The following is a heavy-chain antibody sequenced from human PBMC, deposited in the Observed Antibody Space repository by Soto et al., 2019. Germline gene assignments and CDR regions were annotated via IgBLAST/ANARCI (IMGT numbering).Heavy chain of an antibody. CDR3: ARQGYCTNTACYTVEY. Sequence: LGESLKISCKGSGYSFTSYWIGWVRQMPGKGLEWMGIIYPGDSATRYSPSFQGQVTISADKSISTAFLQWSSLKASDTAIYYCARQGYCTNTACYTVEYWGQGTLVTVSS. CDR2: IYPGDSAT. J-gene: IGHJ4*02. V-gene: IGHV5-51*01. CDR1: GYSFTSYW. D-gene: IGHD2-2*02.